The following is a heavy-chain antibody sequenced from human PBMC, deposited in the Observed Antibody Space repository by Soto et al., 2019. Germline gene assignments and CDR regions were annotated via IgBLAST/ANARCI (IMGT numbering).Heavy chain of an antibody. Sequence: EVHLVESGGGLVQPGGSLRLSCAASGFTFSSYSLNWVRQAPGKGLEWVSYITSSGTTVYYADSVRGRFTISRENAKNSLYLQMNSLRDADTAVYYCARGSSNWAYYFDFWGQGTLVTVSS. J-gene: IGHJ4*02. CDR3: ARGSSNWAYYFDF. D-gene: IGHD6-13*01. CDR1: GFTFSSYS. V-gene: IGHV3-48*02. CDR2: ITSSGTTV.